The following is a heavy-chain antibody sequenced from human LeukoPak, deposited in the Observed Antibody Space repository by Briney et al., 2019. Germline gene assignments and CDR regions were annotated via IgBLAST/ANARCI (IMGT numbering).Heavy chain of an antibody. Sequence: PSGTLSLTCAVSGGSISISNWWSWVRQPPGKGLEWIGEIYHSGSTNYNPSLKSRVTISVDKSKNQFSLKLRLVTAADTAVYYCARSSYGGNNGHYSDYWGQGTLVTVSS. CDR2: IYHSGST. D-gene: IGHD4-23*01. CDR1: GGSISISNW. J-gene: IGHJ4*02. CDR3: ARSSYGGNNGHYSDY. V-gene: IGHV4-4*02.